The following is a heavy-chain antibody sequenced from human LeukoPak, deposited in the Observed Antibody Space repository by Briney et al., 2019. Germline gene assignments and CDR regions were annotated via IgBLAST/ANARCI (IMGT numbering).Heavy chain of an antibody. CDR3: ARGSSEDGDHLSFDY. CDR2: INHSGST. V-gene: IGHV4-34*01. D-gene: IGHD4-17*01. Sequence: SETLSLTCAVYGGSFSGYYWSWIRQPPGKGLEWIGEINHSGSTNYNPSLKSRVTISVDTSKNQFSLKLSSVTAADTAVYYCARGSSEDGDHLSFDYWGQGTLVSVSS. CDR1: GGSFSGYY. J-gene: IGHJ4*02.